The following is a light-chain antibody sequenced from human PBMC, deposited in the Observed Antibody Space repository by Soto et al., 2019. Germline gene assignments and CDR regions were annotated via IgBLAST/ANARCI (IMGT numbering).Light chain of an antibody. J-gene: IGKJ4*01. CDR1: QSLFWSSNNKDY. V-gene: IGKV4-1*01. CDR2: WAS. Sequence: DIVMTQSPDSLTVSLGEXATITCKSSQSLFWSSNNKDYFAWYQQKPGQPPKLLIKWASARESGVPDRFSGSGSGTDFTLTISSLQTEDVAVYYCQQYYSLPLTFGGGTKVDIK. CDR3: QQYYSLPLT.